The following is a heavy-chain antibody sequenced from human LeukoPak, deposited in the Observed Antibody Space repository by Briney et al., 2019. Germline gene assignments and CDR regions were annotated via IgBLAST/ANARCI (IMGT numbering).Heavy chain of an antibody. Sequence: RSSETLSLTCAVYGGSFSGYYWSWIRQPPGKGLEWIGEINHSGSTNYNPSLKSRVTISVDTSKNQFSLKLSSVTAAGTAVYYCARCYDYVWGRYAFDIWGQGTMVTVSS. J-gene: IGHJ3*02. V-gene: IGHV4-34*01. D-gene: IGHD3-16*01. CDR1: GGSFSGYY. CDR2: INHSGST. CDR3: ARCYDYVWGRYAFDI.